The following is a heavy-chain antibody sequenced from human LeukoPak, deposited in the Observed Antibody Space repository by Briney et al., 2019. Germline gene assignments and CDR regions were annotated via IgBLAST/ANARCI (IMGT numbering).Heavy chain of an antibody. CDR3: ARQKIRSYYYYYYMDV. Sequence: SETLSLTCTVSGGSISSSNYYWGWIRQPPGKGLEWIGSIYYSGSTYYNPSRKSRVTISVDTSKNQFSLKLSSVTAADTAVYYCARQKIRSYYYYYYMDVWGKGTTVTVSS. D-gene: IGHD5-18*01. CDR2: IYYSGST. CDR1: GGSISSSNYY. V-gene: IGHV4-39*07. J-gene: IGHJ6*03.